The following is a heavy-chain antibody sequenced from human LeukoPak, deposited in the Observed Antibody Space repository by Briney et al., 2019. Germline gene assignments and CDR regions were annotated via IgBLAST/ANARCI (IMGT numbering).Heavy chain of an antibody. V-gene: IGHV1-18*01. CDR2: ISAYNGNT. CDR3: ARDVGDYYDILTGLYYFDY. CDR1: VYTFTSYG. J-gene: IGHJ4*02. Sequence: ASVKVSCKASVYTFTSYGISWVRQAPGQGLECMGWISAYNGNTNYAQKLQGRVTMTTDTSTSTAYMALRSLRSDDTAVYYCARDVGDYYDILTGLYYFDYWGQGTLVTVSS. D-gene: IGHD3-9*01.